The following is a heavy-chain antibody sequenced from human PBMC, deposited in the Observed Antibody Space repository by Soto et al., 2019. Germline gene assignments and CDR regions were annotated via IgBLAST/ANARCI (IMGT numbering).Heavy chain of an antibody. CDR3: TSSASPDAY. Sequence: EVQLVESGGGLVQPGGSLRLSCVASGFDLNSYSMNWVRQAPGKGLEWISYINSGSTSVFYADSVKGRFTISRDNAKNSLYLQMNSLRAEDTAVYYCTSSASPDAYWGQGTLVTVSS. D-gene: IGHD1-26*01. J-gene: IGHJ4*02. CDR2: INSGSTSV. CDR1: GFDLNSYS. V-gene: IGHV3-48*01.